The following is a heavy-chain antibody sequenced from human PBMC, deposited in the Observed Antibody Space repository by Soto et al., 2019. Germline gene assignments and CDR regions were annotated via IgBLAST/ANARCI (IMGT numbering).Heavy chain of an antibody. Sequence: QVNLQESGPGLVRPSQTLSLTCTVSGGSISSGDVYWSWIRQAPGKDLEWIGYIYRSGSTKYNPSPKSRATISVDTSKNQFSLNLRSVTAADTAVYYCARRPYFAGSGSLDYFDYWGQGTLVTVSS. D-gene: IGHD3-10*01. CDR2: IYRSGST. J-gene: IGHJ4*02. CDR3: ARRPYFAGSGSLDYFDY. CDR1: GGSISSGDVY. V-gene: IGHV4-30-4*01.